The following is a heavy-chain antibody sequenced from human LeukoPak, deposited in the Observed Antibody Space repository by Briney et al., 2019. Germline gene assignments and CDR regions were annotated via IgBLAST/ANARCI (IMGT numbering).Heavy chain of an antibody. CDR2: IYYSGST. V-gene: IGHV4-59*01. CDR3: ASFRGSGGFDY. Sequence: SETLSLTCTVSGGSISSYYWIWIRQPPGKGLEWIGYIYYSGSTNYNPSLKSRVTISVDTSKNQFSLKLSSVTAADTAVYYCASFRGSGGFDYWGQGTLVTVSS. D-gene: IGHD1-26*01. CDR1: GGSISSYY. J-gene: IGHJ4*02.